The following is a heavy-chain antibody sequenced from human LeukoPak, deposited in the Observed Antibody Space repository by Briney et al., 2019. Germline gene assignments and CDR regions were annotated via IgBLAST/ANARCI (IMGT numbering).Heavy chain of an antibody. V-gene: IGHV3-11*04. CDR3: ARSAQWELPDY. Sequence: PGGSLRLSCAASGFTFSDYYMSWIRQAPGKGREWISYISSSGSSIQYADSVRGRFTISRDNAKTSLYLQMNSLRAEDTSVYYCARSAQWELPDYWGQGTLVTVSS. D-gene: IGHD1-26*01. CDR2: ISSSGSSI. CDR1: GFTFSDYY. J-gene: IGHJ4*02.